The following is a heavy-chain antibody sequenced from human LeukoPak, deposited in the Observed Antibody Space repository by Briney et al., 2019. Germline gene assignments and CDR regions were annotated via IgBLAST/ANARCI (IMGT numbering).Heavy chain of an antibody. CDR2: ISSSSSTI. CDR1: GFTFSSYS. D-gene: IGHD4-11*01. V-gene: IGHV3-48*01. CDR3: ARLVRTTLDY. Sequence: GSLRLSCAASGFTFSSYSMNWVRQAPGKGLEWVSYISSSSSTIYYADSVKGRFTISRDNAKNSLYLQMNSLRAEDTAVYYCARLVRTTLDYWGQGTLVTVSS. J-gene: IGHJ4*02.